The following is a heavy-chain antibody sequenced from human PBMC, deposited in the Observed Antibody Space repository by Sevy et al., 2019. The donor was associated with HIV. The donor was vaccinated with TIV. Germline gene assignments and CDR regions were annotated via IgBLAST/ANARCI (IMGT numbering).Heavy chain of an antibody. V-gene: IGHV3-11*01. CDR2: ISSSGSNI. Sequence: GGSLRLSCAASGFTFSDYYMSWIRQAPGKGLEWVSYISSSGSNIYYADSVKGRFTVSRDNAKNSMYLQMNSLRAEDTALYYCAREFHRGLSGSTSGYWGQGTLVTVSS. J-gene: IGHJ4*02. CDR3: AREFHRGLSGSTSGY. D-gene: IGHD3-3*01. CDR1: GFTFSDYY.